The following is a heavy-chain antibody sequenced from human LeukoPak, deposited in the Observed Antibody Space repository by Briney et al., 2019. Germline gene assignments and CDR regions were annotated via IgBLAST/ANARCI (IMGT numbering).Heavy chain of an antibody. J-gene: IGHJ6*02. CDR2: IIPIFGTA. CDR3: ASGLVLVITTSRYYYYGMDV. Sequence: ASVKVSCKASGGTFSSYAISWVRQAPGQGLEWMGGIIPIFGTANYAQKFQGRVTITADESTSTAYMELSSLRSEDTAVYYCASGLVLVITTSRYYYYGMDVWGQGTTVTVSS. D-gene: IGHD3-22*01. CDR1: GGTFSSYA. V-gene: IGHV1-69*13.